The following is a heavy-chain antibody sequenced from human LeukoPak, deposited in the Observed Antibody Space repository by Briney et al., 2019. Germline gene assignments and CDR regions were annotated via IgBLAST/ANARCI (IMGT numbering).Heavy chain of an antibody. J-gene: IGHJ4*02. Sequence: SQTLSLTCTVSGGSISSGHYYWSWIRQPPGKGLEWIGYIYYSGSTYYNPSLKSRVTISVDTSKNQFSLKLSSVTAADTAVYYCARGEIAHYGYSPRTEYYFDYWGQGTLVTVSS. D-gene: IGHD5-18*01. V-gene: IGHV4-30-4*01. CDR3: ARGEIAHYGYSPRTEYYFDY. CDR2: IYYSGST. CDR1: GGSISSGHYY.